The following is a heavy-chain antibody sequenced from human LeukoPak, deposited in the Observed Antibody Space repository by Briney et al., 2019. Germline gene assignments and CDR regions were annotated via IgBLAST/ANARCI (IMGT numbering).Heavy chain of an antibody. D-gene: IGHD5-12*01. CDR2: ISSSSSYI. Sequence: GGSLRLSCAASGFTFSSYSMNWVRQAPGKGLEWVSSISSSSSYIYYADSVKGRFTISRDNAKNSLYLQMNSLRAEDTAVYYCAKDFRSGYSGYDVIFDYWGQGTLVTVSS. J-gene: IGHJ4*02. CDR3: AKDFRSGYSGYDVIFDY. V-gene: IGHV3-21*04. CDR1: GFTFSSYS.